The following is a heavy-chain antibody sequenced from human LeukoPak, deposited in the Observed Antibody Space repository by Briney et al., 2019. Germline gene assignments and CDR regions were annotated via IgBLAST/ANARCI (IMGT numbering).Heavy chain of an antibody. CDR1: GGTFSSYA. J-gene: IGHJ4*02. D-gene: IGHD1-26*01. Sequence: EASVKVSCKASGGTFSSYAISWVRQAPGQGLEWMGGIIPIFGTANYAQKFQSRVTITADESTSTAYMELSSLRSEDTAVYYCARDSGSYFPDYWGQGTLVTVSS. CDR3: ARDSGSYFPDY. V-gene: IGHV1-69*13. CDR2: IIPIFGTA.